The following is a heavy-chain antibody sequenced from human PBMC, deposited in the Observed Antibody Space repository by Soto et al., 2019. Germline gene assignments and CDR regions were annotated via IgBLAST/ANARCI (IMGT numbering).Heavy chain of an antibody. V-gene: IGHV4-34*01. CDR2: INHSGST. CDR1: GGSFSGYY. D-gene: IGHD2-21*01. Sequence: QVQLQQWGAGLLKPSETLSLTCAVYGGSFSGYYWSWTRQPPGKGLEWIGEINHSGSTNYNPSLKSRVTISVDTSKNQFSLKLSSVTAADTAVYYCARGGGDGYNFDYWGQGTLVTVSS. CDR3: ARGGGDGYNFDY. J-gene: IGHJ4*02.